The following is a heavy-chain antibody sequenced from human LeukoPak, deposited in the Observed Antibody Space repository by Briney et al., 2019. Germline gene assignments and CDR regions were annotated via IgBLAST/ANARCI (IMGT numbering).Heavy chain of an antibody. V-gene: IGHV4-39*01. CDR2: IYYSGST. CDR3: ARVAAAGYSFDY. J-gene: IGHJ4*02. Sequence: PSETLSLTCTVSGGSISSSSYYWGWIRQPPGKGLEWIGSIYYSGSTYYNPSLKSRVTISVDTSKNQFSLKLSSVPAADTAVYYCARVAAAGYSFDYWGPGTLVTVSS. D-gene: IGHD6-13*01. CDR1: GGSISSSSYY.